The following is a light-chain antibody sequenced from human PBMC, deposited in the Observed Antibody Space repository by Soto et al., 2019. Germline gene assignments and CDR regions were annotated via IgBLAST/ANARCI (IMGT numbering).Light chain of an antibody. CDR3: QQYGDSGWT. CDR2: GTS. J-gene: IGKJ1*01. CDR1: QSVSSTY. V-gene: IGKV3-20*01. Sequence: EVVMTQSPATLSVSPGEGATLSCRASQSVSSTYFAWYQQKPGQAPRLLIYGTSSRAAGIPARFSGSGSGTDFTLTINRLEPEDFALYYCQQYGDSGWTFGQGTKVDIK.